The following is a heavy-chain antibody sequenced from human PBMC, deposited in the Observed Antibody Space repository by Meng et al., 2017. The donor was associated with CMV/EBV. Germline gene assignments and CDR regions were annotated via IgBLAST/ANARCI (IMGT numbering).Heavy chain of an antibody. J-gene: IGHJ6*02. CDR1: GFTFSSFE. CDR2: ISAGGDTI. V-gene: IGHV3-48*03. Sequence: GGSLRLSCAASGFTFSSFEMNWVRQAPGKGLEWTSYISAGGDTIYYADSVKGRFTIPRDNAKKSLYLQMNSLRAEDTAIYYCARNLGARTPRDAMDVWGQGTTVTVSS. D-gene: IGHD6-6*01. CDR3: ARNLGARTPRDAMDV.